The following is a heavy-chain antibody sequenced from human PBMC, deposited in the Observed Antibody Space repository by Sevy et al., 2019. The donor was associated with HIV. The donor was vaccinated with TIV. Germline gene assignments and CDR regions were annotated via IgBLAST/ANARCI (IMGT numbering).Heavy chain of an antibody. V-gene: IGHV1-24*01. CDR3: ALVGLGYYSGSSYYQGDWFDP. CDR1: GYTLNKLA. D-gene: IGHD2-15*01. J-gene: IGHJ5*02. Sequence: ASVKVSCKVTGYTLNKLAIHWVRQAPGKGLEWMGSSDPRDGQTIYALAFQGRVTMTEDTSTDTAYMDLSSLTSEDTAVYYCALVGLGYYSGSSYYQGDWFDPWGQGTLVTVSS. CDR2: SDPRDGQT.